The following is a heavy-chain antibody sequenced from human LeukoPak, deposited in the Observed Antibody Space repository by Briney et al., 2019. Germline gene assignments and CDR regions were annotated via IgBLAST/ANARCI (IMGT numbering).Heavy chain of an antibody. V-gene: IGHV3-23*01. CDR1: GFTFSTYG. CDR3: AKRGEYGDYEGY. CDR2: ISGSGGST. D-gene: IGHD4-17*01. J-gene: IGHJ4*02. Sequence: PGGSLRLSCAASGFTFSTYGMSWVRQAPGKGLEWVSAISGSGGSTYYADSVKGRFTISRDNSKNTLYLQMNSLRAEDTAVYYCAKRGEYGDYEGYWGQGTLVTVSS.